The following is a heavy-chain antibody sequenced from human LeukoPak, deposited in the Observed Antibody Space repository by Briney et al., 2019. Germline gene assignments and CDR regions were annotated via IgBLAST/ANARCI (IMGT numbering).Heavy chain of an antibody. Sequence: QSGGSLRLSCAASGFTFSSYGMHWVRQAPGKGLEWVAVIWYGGSNKYYADSVKGRFTISRDNSKNTLYLQMNSLRAEDTAVYYCAKDPRPWGGDYYYMDVWGKGATVTVSS. J-gene: IGHJ6*03. CDR2: IWYGGSNK. D-gene: IGHD3-10*01. CDR3: AKDPRPWGGDYYYMDV. CDR1: GFTFSSYG. V-gene: IGHV3-30*02.